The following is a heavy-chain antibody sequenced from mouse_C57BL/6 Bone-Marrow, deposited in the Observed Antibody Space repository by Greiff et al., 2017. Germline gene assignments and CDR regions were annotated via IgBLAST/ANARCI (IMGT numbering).Heavy chain of an antibody. D-gene: IGHD1-1*01. J-gene: IGHJ1*03. CDR1: GYTFTSYG. CDR3: ARETVGAHWYFDV. Sequence: VQLQQSGAELARPGASVKLSCKASGYTFTSYGISWVKQRTGQGLEWIGEIYPRSGNTYYNEKFKGKATLTADKSSSTAYMELRSLTSEDSAVYFCARETVGAHWYFDVWGTGTTVTVSS. V-gene: IGHV1-81*01. CDR2: IYPRSGNT.